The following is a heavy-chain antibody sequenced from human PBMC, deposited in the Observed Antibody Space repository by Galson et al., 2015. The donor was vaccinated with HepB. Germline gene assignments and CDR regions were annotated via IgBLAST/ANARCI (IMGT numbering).Heavy chain of an antibody. V-gene: IGHV4-59*01. D-gene: IGHD2-15*01. CDR1: GGSISRYY. CDR2: IYYSGST. J-gene: IGHJ4*02. CDR3: ARGGGRSYVHFDY. Sequence: ETLSLTCTVSGGSISRYYWNCVRQPPGKALEWIGYIYYSGSTNYNSSLKSRVTISVDASKNQFSLRLSSVSPADTAVYYCARGGGRSYVHFDYWGQGTLVTVSS.